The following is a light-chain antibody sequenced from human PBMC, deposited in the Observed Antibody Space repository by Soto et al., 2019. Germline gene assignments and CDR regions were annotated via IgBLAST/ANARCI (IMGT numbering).Light chain of an antibody. CDR3: SSYTSSSTLYV. V-gene: IGLV2-14*01. CDR2: DVS. CDR1: SSDVGGYNY. J-gene: IGLJ1*01. Sequence: QSVLTQPASXXXXXXXXXXXXCTGTSSDVGGYNYVSWYQQHPGKAPKLMIFDVSNRPSGVSNRFSGSKSGNTASLTISGLQAEDEADYYCSSYTSSSTLYVFGTGTKVTVL.